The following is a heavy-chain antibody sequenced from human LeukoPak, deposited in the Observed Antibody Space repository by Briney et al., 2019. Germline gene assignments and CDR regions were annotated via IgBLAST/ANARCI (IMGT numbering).Heavy chain of an antibody. D-gene: IGHD2-2*02. CDR1: GGTFISYA. Sequence: SVKVSCKASGGTFISYAISWVRQAPGQGREGMGRIIPIFGIANYAQKFQGVVTITANKSTSTAYMELSSLRSEDTAVYYCARKVLPAAIEFGFDYWGQGTLVTVSS. CDR2: IIPIFGIA. J-gene: IGHJ4*02. CDR3: ARKVLPAAIEFGFDY. V-gene: IGHV1-69*10.